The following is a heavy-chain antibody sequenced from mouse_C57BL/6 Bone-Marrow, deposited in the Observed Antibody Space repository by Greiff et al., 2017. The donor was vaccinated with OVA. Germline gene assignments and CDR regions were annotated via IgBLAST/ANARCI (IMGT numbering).Heavy chain of an antibody. D-gene: IGHD1-1*01. CDR1: GFTFSSYG. CDR2: ISSGGSYT. J-gene: IGHJ3*01. Sequence: EVNVVESGGDLVKPGGSLKLSCAASGFTFSSYGMSWVRQTPDKRLEWVATISSGGSYTYYPDSVKGRFTISRDNAKNTLYLQMSSLKSEDTAMYYYARHAYGSGFAYWGQGTLVTVSA. CDR3: ARHAYGSGFAY. V-gene: IGHV5-6*01.